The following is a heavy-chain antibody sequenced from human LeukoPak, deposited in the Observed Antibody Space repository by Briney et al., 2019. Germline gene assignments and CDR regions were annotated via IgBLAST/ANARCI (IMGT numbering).Heavy chain of an antibody. D-gene: IGHD2-2*02. V-gene: IGHV3-30*04. CDR1: GFTFSSYA. Sequence: GGSLRLSCAASGFTFSSYALHWVRQAPGKGLEWVALISYDGSNQYYADSVKGRFTISRDDSKNTLYLQMNSLRTEDTAVYYCARPATQGGYCSSTSCYRGRKSHPFDYWGQGTLVTVSS. CDR3: ARPATQGGYCSSTSCYRGRKSHPFDY. CDR2: ISYDGSNQ. J-gene: IGHJ4*02.